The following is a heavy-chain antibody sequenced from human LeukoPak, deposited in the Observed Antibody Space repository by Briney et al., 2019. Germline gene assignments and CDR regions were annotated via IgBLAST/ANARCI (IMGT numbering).Heavy chain of an antibody. J-gene: IGHJ4*02. CDR3: ARGRDYDSSGYDY. CDR1: GGSISSGDYY. D-gene: IGHD3-22*01. CDR2: IYYSGST. V-gene: IGHV4-30-4*01. Sequence: SQTLSLTCTVSGGSISSGDYYWSWIRQPPGKGLEWIGYIYYSGSTYYNPSLKSRVTISVDTSKNQFSLKLGSVTAADTAVYYCARGRDYDSSGYDYWGQGTLVTVSS.